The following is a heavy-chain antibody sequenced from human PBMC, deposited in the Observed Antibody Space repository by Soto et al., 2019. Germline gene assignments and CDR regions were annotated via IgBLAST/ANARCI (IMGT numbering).Heavy chain of an antibody. CDR2: INKDGSEK. J-gene: IGHJ6*04. V-gene: IGHV3-7*01. Sequence: EVQVVESGGGLVQPGGSLILSCAASGFTFTSYWMTWVRQAPGRGLEWVANINKDGSEKSYVDSVKGRFTISRDNAKSSLYLQMTTLRADATAVYYCVREIASRLWGKGTTVIVSS. CDR1: GFTFTSYW. D-gene: IGHD2-21*01. CDR3: VREIASRL.